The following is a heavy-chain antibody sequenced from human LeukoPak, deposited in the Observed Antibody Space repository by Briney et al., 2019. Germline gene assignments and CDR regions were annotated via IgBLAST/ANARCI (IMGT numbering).Heavy chain of an antibody. D-gene: IGHD3-3*01. Sequence: PSEILSLTCTVSGGSISSYYWSWIRQPPGKGLEWIGYIYYSGSTNYNPSLKSRVTISVDTSKNQFSLKLSSVTAADTAVYYCARGGHLRFLEWLSSYQGYFDYWGQGTLVTVSS. CDR2: IYYSGST. CDR1: GGSISSYY. J-gene: IGHJ4*02. V-gene: IGHV4-59*01. CDR3: ARGGHLRFLEWLSSYQGYFDY.